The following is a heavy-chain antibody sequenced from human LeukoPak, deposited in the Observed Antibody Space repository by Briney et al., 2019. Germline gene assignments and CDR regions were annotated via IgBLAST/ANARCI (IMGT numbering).Heavy chain of an antibody. D-gene: IGHD2-2*01. Sequence: PGGSLRLSCAASGFTFSSYGMHWVRQAPGKGLEWVAVISYDGSNKYYADSVKGRFTISRDNSKNTLYLQMNSLRAEDTAVYYCARDLRVVPAAMVYWGQGTLVTVSS. CDR2: ISYDGSNK. CDR1: GFTFSSYG. V-gene: IGHV3-30*03. CDR3: ARDLRVVPAAMVY. J-gene: IGHJ4*02.